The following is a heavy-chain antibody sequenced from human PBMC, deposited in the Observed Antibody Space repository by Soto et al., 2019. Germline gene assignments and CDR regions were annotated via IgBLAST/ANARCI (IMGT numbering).Heavy chain of an antibody. CDR2: ISGSGGST. CDR3: VKGDYSNYYYYYYMDV. V-gene: IGHV3-23*01. Sequence: EVQLLESGGGLVQPGGSLRLSCAASGFTFSSYAMSWVRQAPGKGLEWVSAISGSGGSTYYADSVKGRFTISRDNSKNTLYLQMNSLRAEDTAVYYCVKGDYSNYYYYYYMDVWGKGTTVTVSS. CDR1: GFTFSSYA. D-gene: IGHD4-4*01. J-gene: IGHJ6*03.